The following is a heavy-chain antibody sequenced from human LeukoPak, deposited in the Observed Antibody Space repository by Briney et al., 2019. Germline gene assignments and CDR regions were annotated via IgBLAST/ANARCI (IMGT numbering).Heavy chain of an antibody. CDR1: GYTFTSYY. V-gene: IGHV1-46*01. CDR2: INPSGGST. Sequence: ASVKVSCKASGYTFTSYYIDWVRQATGQGLEWMGVINPSGGSTRYAQKFQGRVTMTGNPSTRTVYMGLSSLTSDDTAVYYCARGTTDAYWGQGTPVTVSS. CDR3: ARGTTDAY. D-gene: IGHD1-1*01. J-gene: IGHJ4*02.